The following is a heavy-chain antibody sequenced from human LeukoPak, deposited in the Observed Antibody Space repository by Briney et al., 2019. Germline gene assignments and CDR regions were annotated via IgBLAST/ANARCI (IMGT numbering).Heavy chain of an antibody. D-gene: IGHD5-24*01. V-gene: IGHV3-64*01. Sequence: GGSLRLSCAASGFSFNTYAMHWVRQAPGKGLEFVSAIHYSGDRTYYANSVKGRFIISRDNSRKTSLLQMGSLRAEDTAVYYCARDSSGHAYNDYFDAWRQGTLVTVSS. J-gene: IGHJ4*02. CDR3: ARDSSGHAYNDYFDA. CDR1: GFSFNTYA. CDR2: IHYSGDRT.